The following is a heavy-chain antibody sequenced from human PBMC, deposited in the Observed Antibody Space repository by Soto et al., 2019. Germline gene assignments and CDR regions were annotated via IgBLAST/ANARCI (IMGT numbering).Heavy chain of an antibody. CDR2: IYYSGST. V-gene: IGHV4-39*07. D-gene: IGHD4-17*01. CDR3: ARAYGDYVFDY. CDR1: GCSISSSSYY. J-gene: IGHJ4*02. Sequence: PSETLSLTCTVSGCSISSSSYYWGWIRQPPGKGLEWIGSIYYSGSTNYNPSLKSRVTISVDTSKNQFSLKLSSVTAADTAAYYCARAYGDYVFDYWGQGTLVTVSS.